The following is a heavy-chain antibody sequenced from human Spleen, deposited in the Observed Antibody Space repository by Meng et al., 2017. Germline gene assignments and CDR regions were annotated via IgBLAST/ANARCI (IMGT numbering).Heavy chain of an antibody. CDR2: ISYDASNK. Sequence: GESLKISCAASGFTFSSYAMHWVRQAPGKGLEWVALISYDASNKDYADSVKGRFTISRDNSKNTLYLQMNSLRTEDTAVYYCARGRTAFDYWGQGTLVTVSS. D-gene: IGHD1-1*01. V-gene: IGHV3-30*01. J-gene: IGHJ4*02. CDR1: GFTFSSYA. CDR3: ARGRTAFDY.